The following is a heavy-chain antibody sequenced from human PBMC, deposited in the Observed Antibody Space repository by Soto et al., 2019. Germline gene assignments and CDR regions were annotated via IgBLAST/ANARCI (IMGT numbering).Heavy chain of an antibody. Sequence: QVQLLESGPGLVKPSETLSLTCTVSGGSISSYYWSWIRQPPGKGLEWIGYIYYSGSTNYNPSLKSRVTLSVDTSKNQFSLKLSSVNAADTAVYYCAREGSGGNFVNYYFDYWGQGTLVTVSS. J-gene: IGHJ4*02. D-gene: IGHD2-21*02. V-gene: IGHV4-59*01. CDR3: AREGSGGNFVNYYFDY. CDR1: GGSISSYY. CDR2: IYYSGST.